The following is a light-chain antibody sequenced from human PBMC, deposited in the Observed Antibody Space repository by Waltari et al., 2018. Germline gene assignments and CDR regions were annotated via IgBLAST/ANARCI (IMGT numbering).Light chain of an antibody. CDR3: QQYNNWPRT. Sequence: ETVMKQSPATLSVSPGERVTLSCRASQDVTNRLAWFQQKPGQAPRLLMFDATTRATDFPGRFSGSGSGTEFTLTISSLQSEDFAVYYCQQYNNWPRTFGQGTKLEI. CDR1: QDVTNR. J-gene: IGKJ2*01. V-gene: IGKV3-15*01. CDR2: DAT.